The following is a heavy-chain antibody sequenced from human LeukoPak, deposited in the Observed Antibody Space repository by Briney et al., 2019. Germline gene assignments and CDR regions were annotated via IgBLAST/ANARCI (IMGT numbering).Heavy chain of an antibody. Sequence: PSETLSLTCTVSGGSISSYYWSWIRQPPGKGLEWIGYIYYSGSTNYNPSLKSRVTISVDTSKNQSSLKLSSVTAADTAVYYCARVRKGLVRYYYYYMDVWGKGTTVTVSS. D-gene: IGHD6-19*01. V-gene: IGHV4-59*01. CDR2: IYYSGST. CDR3: ARVRKGLVRYYYYYMDV. J-gene: IGHJ6*03. CDR1: GGSISSYY.